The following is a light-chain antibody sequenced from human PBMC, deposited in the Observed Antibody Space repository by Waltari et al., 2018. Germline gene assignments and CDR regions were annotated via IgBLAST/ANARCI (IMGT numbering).Light chain of an antibody. CDR1: TVGTKS. J-gene: IGLJ2*01. CDR3: QVWHSSSHHAV. CDR2: STT. Sequence: SYELTQTRSVSVSPGQTARITCAGATVGTKSVQWFQQKPPQAPLLVLYSTTERPSGIPEGFSGSKFGNTATLYISGVEPGDEADYYCQVWHSSSHHAVFGGGTRLTV. V-gene: IGLV3-21*01.